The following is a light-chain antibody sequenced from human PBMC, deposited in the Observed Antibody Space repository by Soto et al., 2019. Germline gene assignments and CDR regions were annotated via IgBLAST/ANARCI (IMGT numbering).Light chain of an antibody. CDR2: KAS. Sequence: DIQVTQSPSTLSASVGDRVTITCRASQSIDNWLAWYQHKPGKAPKLLIFKASALESGVPSRFSGSGSGTEFTLNISSLQPDDFATYYCQQYNGNSRTFGQGTKVEIK. CDR1: QSIDNW. CDR3: QQYNGNSRT. J-gene: IGKJ1*01. V-gene: IGKV1-5*03.